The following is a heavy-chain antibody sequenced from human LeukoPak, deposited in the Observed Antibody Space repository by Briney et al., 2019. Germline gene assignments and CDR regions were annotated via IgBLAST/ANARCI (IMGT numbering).Heavy chain of an antibody. CDR1: DGSISSYY. CDR2: IYPSGST. Sequence: SETLSLTCTVSDGSISSYYWSWIRQPAGKGLEWIGRIYPSGSTNYNPSLKSRVTMSVDTSKNQFSLKLSSVTAADTAVYYCARTSSNSWSYGMDVWGQGTTVTVFS. J-gene: IGHJ6*02. CDR3: ARTSSNSWSYGMDV. V-gene: IGHV4-4*07. D-gene: IGHD6-13*01.